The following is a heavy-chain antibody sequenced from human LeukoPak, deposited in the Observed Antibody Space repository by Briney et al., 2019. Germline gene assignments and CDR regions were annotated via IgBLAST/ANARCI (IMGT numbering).Heavy chain of an antibody. D-gene: IGHD3-22*01. Sequence: SETLSLTCTVSGGSISSYYWSWIRQPAGKGLEWIGRIYTSGSTNYNPSLKSRVTMSVDTSKNQFSLKLSSVTAADTAVYYCARATVYYDSSGYYSPAFDIWGQGTMVTVSS. CDR3: ARATVYYDSSGYYSPAFDI. CDR1: GGSISSYY. J-gene: IGHJ3*02. V-gene: IGHV4-4*07. CDR2: IYTSGST.